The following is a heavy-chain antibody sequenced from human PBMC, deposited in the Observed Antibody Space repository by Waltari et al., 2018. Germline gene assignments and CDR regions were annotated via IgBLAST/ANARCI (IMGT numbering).Heavy chain of an antibody. Sequence: EVQLVQSGAEVKKPGESLKISCKGSGYSFTSYWIGWVRQMPGKGLEWMGIIYPGDSDSRYSPSFQGQVTISADKSISTAYLQWSSLKASDTAMYYCARNSHDYGGNSGLDYWGQGTLVTVSS. D-gene: IGHD2-21*02. V-gene: IGHV5-51*06. J-gene: IGHJ4*02. CDR2: IYPGDSDS. CDR3: ARNSHDYGGNSGLDY. CDR1: GYSFTSYW.